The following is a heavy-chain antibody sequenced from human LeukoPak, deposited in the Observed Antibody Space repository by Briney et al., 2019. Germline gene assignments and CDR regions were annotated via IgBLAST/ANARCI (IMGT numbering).Heavy chain of an antibody. CDR2: IYHSGST. J-gene: IGHJ6*03. D-gene: IGHD6-13*01. Sequence: PSETLSLTCTVSGYSISSGYYWGWIRQPPGKGLEWIGSIYHSGSTYYNPSLKSRVTISVDTSKNQFSLKLSSVTAADTAVYYCARDDLQLVRRLGRNTEYYYYYYMDVWGKGTTVTVSS. CDR3: ARDDLQLVRRLGRNTEYYYYYYMDV. V-gene: IGHV4-38-2*02. CDR1: GYSISSGYY.